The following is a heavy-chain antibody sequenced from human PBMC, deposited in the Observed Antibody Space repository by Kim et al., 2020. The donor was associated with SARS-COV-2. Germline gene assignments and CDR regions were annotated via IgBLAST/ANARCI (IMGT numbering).Heavy chain of an antibody. Sequence: GGSLRLSCAASGFTFSSYAMHWVRQAPGKGLEYVSAISSNGGSTYYANSVKGRFTISRDNSKNTLYLQMGSLRAEDMAVHYCARAPYGDYGYFQHWGQGTLVTVSS. CDR1: GFTFSSYA. J-gene: IGHJ1*01. CDR2: ISSNGGST. D-gene: IGHD4-17*01. CDR3: ARAPYGDYGYFQH. V-gene: IGHV3-64*01.